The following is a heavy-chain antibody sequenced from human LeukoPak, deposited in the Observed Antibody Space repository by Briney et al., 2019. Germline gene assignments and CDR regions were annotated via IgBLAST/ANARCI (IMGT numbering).Heavy chain of an antibody. CDR1: GGSISSSSYY. J-gene: IGHJ4*02. CDR2: IYYSGST. D-gene: IGHD5-24*01. Sequence: SETLSLTCTVSGGSISSSSYYWGWIRQPPGKGLEWIGSIYYSGSTYYNPSLKSRVTISVDTSKNQFSLKLSSVTAADTAVYYCARDPTRRDGYKSEGYWGQGTLVTVSS. CDR3: ARDPTRRDGYKSEGY. V-gene: IGHV4-39*07.